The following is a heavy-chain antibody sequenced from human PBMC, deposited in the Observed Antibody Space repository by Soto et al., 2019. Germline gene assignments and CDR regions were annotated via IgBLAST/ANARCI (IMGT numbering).Heavy chain of an antibody. V-gene: IGHV4-31*03. CDR3: ASGDNFGGYYYFDY. CDR1: GGSISSGAYY. Sequence: QVQLQEAGPGLVKPSQTLSLTCTVSGGSISSGAYYWSWIRQHPGKGLEWIGYIYYSGTTYYNPSLKSRVSSSVDTSKIQISLRRNAVTAADTAVYYCASGDNFGGYYYFDYWGHGTLVTVSS. D-gene: IGHD2-21*02. CDR2: IYYSGTT. J-gene: IGHJ4*01.